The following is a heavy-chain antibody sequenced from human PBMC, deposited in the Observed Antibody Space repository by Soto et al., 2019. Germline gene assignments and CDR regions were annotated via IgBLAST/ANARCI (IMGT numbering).Heavy chain of an antibody. Sequence: QVQLVQSGAEVKKPGSSVKVSCKASGGTFSSYAISWVRQAPGQGLEWMGGIIPIFGTADYAQKFQGRVAITADASTRTAYMELSRLRSEDTAVYYCASAWGPSYYYGMDVWGQGTTVTVSS. CDR1: GGTFSSYA. V-gene: IGHV1-69*12. CDR2: IIPIFGTA. CDR3: ASAWGPSYYYGMDV. J-gene: IGHJ6*02. D-gene: IGHD3-16*01.